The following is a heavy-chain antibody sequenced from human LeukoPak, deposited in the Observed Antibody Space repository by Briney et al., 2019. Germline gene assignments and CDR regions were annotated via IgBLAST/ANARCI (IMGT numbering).Heavy chain of an antibody. J-gene: IGHJ4*02. CDR1: GYSISSGYY. CDR2: IYHSGST. V-gene: IGHV4-38-2*02. D-gene: IGHD6-19*01. Sequence: SETLSLTCTVSGYSISSGYYWGWIRPPPGKGLEWIGSIYHSGSTYYNPSLKSRVTISVDTSKNQFSLKLSSVTAADTAVYYCARDPSSSGWYYFDYWGQGTLVTVSS. CDR3: ARDPSSSGWYYFDY.